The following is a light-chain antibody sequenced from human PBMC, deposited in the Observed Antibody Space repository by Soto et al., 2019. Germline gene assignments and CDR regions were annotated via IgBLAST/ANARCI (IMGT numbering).Light chain of an antibody. Sequence: AIRMTQSPSSLSASTGDRVTITCRASQGISSYLAWYQQKPGKAPKLLIYAASTLQSGVPSRFSGSGSGTDFPLTIRCLQSEDFATYYCQQYYSYLSYTFGQGTKLEIK. J-gene: IGKJ2*01. CDR3: QQYYSYLSYT. V-gene: IGKV1-8*01. CDR1: QGISSY. CDR2: AAS.